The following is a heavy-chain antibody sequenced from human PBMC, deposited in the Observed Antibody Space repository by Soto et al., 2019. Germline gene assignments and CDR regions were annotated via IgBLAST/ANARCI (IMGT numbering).Heavy chain of an antibody. Sequence: PSETLSLTCAVSGGSISSGGYSWSWIRQPPGKGLEWIGYIYYSGSTYYNPSLKSRVTISVDTSKNQFSLKLSSVTAADTAVYYCARPRDCSSTSCYGALDPWGQGTLVTVSS. D-gene: IGHD2-2*01. CDR1: GGSISSGGYS. J-gene: IGHJ5*02. CDR3: ARPRDCSSTSCYGALDP. V-gene: IGHV4-30-2*01. CDR2: IYYSGST.